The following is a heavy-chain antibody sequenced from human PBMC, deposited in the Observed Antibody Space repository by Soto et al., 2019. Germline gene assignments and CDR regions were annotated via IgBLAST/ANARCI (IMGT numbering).Heavy chain of an antibody. CDR1: GGSISSGGYY. CDR2: IYYSGSI. CDR3: AGSVFP. V-gene: IGHV4-31*03. J-gene: IGHJ5*02. Sequence: QVQLQESGPGLVKPSQTLSLTCTVSGGSISSGGYYWNWIRQHPGKGLEWIGYIYYSGSIYYNPSLKRRVTRGGDRSKNQFSRRLSSVTAADTAVSYCAGSVFPWGQGTLVTVSS.